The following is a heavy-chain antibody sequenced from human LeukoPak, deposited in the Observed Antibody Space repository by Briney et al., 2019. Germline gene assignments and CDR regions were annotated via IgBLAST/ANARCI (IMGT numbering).Heavy chain of an antibody. Sequence: GGSLRLSCAASGFTFSSSAMSWVRQVPGKGLEWVAVIWYDGSNKYYADSVKGRFTISRDNSKSTLYLQMNSLRAEDTAVYYCAKTLFYYDGSGYYDLPRFDYWGQGILVIVSS. D-gene: IGHD3-22*01. V-gene: IGHV3-33*06. CDR2: IWYDGSNK. J-gene: IGHJ4*02. CDR3: AKTLFYYDGSGYYDLPRFDY. CDR1: GFTFSSSA.